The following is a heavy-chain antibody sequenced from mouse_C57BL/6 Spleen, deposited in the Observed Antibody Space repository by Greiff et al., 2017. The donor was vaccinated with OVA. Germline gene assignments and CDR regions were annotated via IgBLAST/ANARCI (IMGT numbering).Heavy chain of an antibody. CDR1: GYSITSGYY. CDR3: ARDGNWDGGFAY. D-gene: IGHD4-1*01. J-gene: IGHJ3*01. CDR2: ISYDGSN. Sequence: EVHLVESGPGLVKPSQSLSLTCSVTGYSITSGYYWNWIRQFPGNKLEWMGYISYDGSNNYNPSLKNRISITRDTSKNQFFLKLNSVTTEDTATYYCARDGNWDGGFAYWGQGTLVTVSA. V-gene: IGHV3-6*01.